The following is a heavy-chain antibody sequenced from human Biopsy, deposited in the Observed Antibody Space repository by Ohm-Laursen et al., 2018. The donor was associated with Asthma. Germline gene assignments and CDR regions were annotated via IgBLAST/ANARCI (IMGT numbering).Heavy chain of an antibody. V-gene: IGHV3-66*02. Sequence: GSLRLSCAAPGFAVSRDYMFWVRQAPGKGLEWVSVIYSGGTSHTADSVKGRFTISRDNSKNTLSLQMNSLTAEDTAVYYCAREGVAGTHIEDWGQGTLVTVSS. CDR3: AREGVAGTHIED. J-gene: IGHJ4*02. CDR1: GFAVSRDY. CDR2: IYSGGTS. D-gene: IGHD6-19*01.